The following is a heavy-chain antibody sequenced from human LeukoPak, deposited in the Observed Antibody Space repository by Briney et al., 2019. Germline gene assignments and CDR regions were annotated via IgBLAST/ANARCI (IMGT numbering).Heavy chain of an antibody. D-gene: IGHD3-10*01. CDR2: IKWDGGRT. J-gene: IGHJ6*03. Sequence: GGSLRLSCAASGFTFDDHGMSWVRQAPGKGLEWVSGIKWDGGRTGYADSVKGRFTISRDNAKNSLYLQMNSLRAEDTAVYYCARSGYYYGSGSYYQVYYYYYMDVWGKGTTVTISS. CDR1: GFTFDDHG. V-gene: IGHV3-20*04. CDR3: ARSGYYYGSGSYYQVYYYYYMDV.